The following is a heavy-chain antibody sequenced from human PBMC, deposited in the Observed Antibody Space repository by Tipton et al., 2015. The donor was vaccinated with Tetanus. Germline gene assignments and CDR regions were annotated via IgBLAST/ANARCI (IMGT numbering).Heavy chain of an antibody. D-gene: IGHD2-15*01. CDR3: AKDLGKGPGYCSGGSCYAEYFQH. CDR1: GFTFSSYG. CDR2: ISYDGSNK. J-gene: IGHJ1*01. Sequence: SLRLSCAASGFTFSSYGMHWVRQAPGKGLEWVAVISYDGSNKYYADSVKGRFTISRDNSKNTLYLQMNSLRAEDTAVYYCAKDLGKGPGYCSGGSCYAEYFQHWGQGTLVTVSS. V-gene: IGHV3-30*18.